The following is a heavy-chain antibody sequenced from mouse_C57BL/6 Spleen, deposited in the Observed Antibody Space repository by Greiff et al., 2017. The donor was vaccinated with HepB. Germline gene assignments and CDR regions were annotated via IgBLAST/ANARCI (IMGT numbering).Heavy chain of an antibody. D-gene: IGHD2-2*01. V-gene: IGHV1-81*01. Sequence: QVQLQQSGAELARPGASVKLSCKASGYTFTSYGISWVKQRTGQGLEWIGEIYPRSGNTYYNEKFKGKATLTADKSSSTAYMALRSLTSEDSAVYFCARYPPLYAYDGVGAWFAYWGQGTLVTVSA. J-gene: IGHJ3*01. CDR3: ARYPPLYAYDGVGAWFAY. CDR1: GYTFTSYG. CDR2: IYPRSGNT.